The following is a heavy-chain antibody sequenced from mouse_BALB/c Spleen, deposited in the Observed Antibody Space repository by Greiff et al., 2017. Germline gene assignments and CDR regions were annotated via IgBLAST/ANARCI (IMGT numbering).Heavy chain of an antibody. D-gene: IGHD1-1*01. Sequence: QVQLKESGAELARPGASVKLSCKASGYTFTSYWMQWVKQRPGQGLEWIGAIYPGDGDTRYTQKFKGKATLTADKSSSTAYMQLSSLTSEDSAVYYCARMTVVGPVLDYWGQGTTLTVSS. CDR2: IYPGDGDT. CDR1: GYTFTSYW. V-gene: IGHV1-87*01. CDR3: ARMTVVGPVLDY. J-gene: IGHJ2*01.